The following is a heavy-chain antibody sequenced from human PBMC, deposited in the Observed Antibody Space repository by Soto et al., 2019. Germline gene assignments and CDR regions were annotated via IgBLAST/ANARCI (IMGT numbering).Heavy chain of an antibody. J-gene: IGHJ5*01. V-gene: IGHV4-39*01. CDR2: VYYSGGA. CDR1: VSPSIIVIPS. Sequence: SEPCPSPALSLVSPSIIVIPSGAGSASPPGKGLEFIANVYYSGGAHYNPSFKSRVTISVDTATNQVSLRMSSVTAADTAVYFCGRVVEGATRHTDFDSWGQGTLVTVSS. D-gene: IGHD2-21*01. CDR3: GRVVEGATRHTDFDS.